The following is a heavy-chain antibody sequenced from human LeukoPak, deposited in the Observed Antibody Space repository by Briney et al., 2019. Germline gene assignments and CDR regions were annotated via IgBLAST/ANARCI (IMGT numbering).Heavy chain of an antibody. Sequence: ASVKVSCKASGYTFTGYYMHWVRQAPGQGREWMGWINPNSGGTNYAQKFQGRVTMTRDTSISTAYMELSRLRSDDTAVYYCARVPSPFDSSGADFDYWGQGTLVTVSS. CDR2: INPNSGGT. D-gene: IGHD3-22*01. V-gene: IGHV1-2*02. CDR3: ARVPSPFDSSGADFDY. J-gene: IGHJ4*02. CDR1: GYTFTGYY.